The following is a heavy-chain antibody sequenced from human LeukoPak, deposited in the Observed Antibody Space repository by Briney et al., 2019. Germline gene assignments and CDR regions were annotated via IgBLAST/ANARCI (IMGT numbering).Heavy chain of an antibody. J-gene: IGHJ4*02. CDR1: GGSISSSNHY. CDR2: IYYSGST. CDR3: ARHEGDGLDY. Sequence: SETLSLTCAVSGGSISSSNHYWGWIRQPPGKGLEWIGSIYYSGSTYYNPSLKSRVTISVDTPKNQFSLRLSSVTAADTAVYYCARHEGDGLDYWGQGTLVTVSS. D-gene: IGHD5-24*01. V-gene: IGHV4-39*01.